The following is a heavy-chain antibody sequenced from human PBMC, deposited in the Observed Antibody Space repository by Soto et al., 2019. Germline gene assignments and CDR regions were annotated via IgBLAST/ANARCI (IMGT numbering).Heavy chain of an antibody. D-gene: IGHD3-10*01. Sequence: QVQLVQSGAEVKKPGASVKVSCKASGYTFTSYNMHWVRQAPGQGLAWVEIINRLGFSTTYAQKFRVRVTMTRDTSTSTVYRELTNLRSDDTAVYYCGMEAARFGELYWFDPWGQGTLGTVSP. CDR1: GYTFTSYN. V-gene: IGHV1-46*01. J-gene: IGHJ5*02. CDR2: INRLGFST. CDR3: GMEAARFGELYWFDP.